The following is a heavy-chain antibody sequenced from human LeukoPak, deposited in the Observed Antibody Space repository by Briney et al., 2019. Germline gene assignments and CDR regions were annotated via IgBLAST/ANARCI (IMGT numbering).Heavy chain of an antibody. V-gene: IGHV3-23*01. Sequence: GGSLRLSCAASGFTFSTYAMSWVRQAPGKGLEWVSTISGSGANTYYADSVRGRFTISRDNSKNTLYLHMNSLRAEDTAVYYCANERAGYTNPYYFDYWGQGTLVTVSS. J-gene: IGHJ4*02. CDR3: ANERAGYTNPYYFDY. D-gene: IGHD3-16*02. CDR2: ISGSGANT. CDR1: GFTFSTYA.